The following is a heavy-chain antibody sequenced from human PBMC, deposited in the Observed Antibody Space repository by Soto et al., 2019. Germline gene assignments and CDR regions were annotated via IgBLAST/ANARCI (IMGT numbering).Heavy chain of an antibody. CDR2: INHSGST. CDR3: ARGRVDYDFWSGYCWFDP. Sequence: SETLSLTCAVYGGSFSGYYWSWIRQPPGKGLEWIGEINHSGSTNYNPSLKSRVTISVDTSKNQFSLKLSSVTAADTAVYYCARGRVDYDFWSGYCWFDPWGQGTLVTVSS. J-gene: IGHJ5*02. CDR1: GGSFSGYY. V-gene: IGHV4-34*01. D-gene: IGHD3-3*01.